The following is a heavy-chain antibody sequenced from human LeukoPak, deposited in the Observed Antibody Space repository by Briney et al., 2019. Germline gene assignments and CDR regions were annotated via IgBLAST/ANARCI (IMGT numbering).Heavy chain of an antibody. CDR1: GGTLNNYA. CDR3: ARMKGYSYSDY. J-gene: IGHJ4*02. V-gene: IGHV1-69*13. D-gene: IGHD1-26*01. Sequence: SVKVSSKASGGTLNNYAVNWVRQAPGQGLEWMGGTIPFYGATNYAAKFQGRVTITADESTGTVYMELSSLRSEDTAVYYCARMKGYSYSDYWGQGTLVTVSS. CDR2: TIPFYGAT.